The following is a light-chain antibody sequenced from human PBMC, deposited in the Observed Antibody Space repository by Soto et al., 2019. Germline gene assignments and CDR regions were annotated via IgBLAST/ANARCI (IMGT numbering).Light chain of an antibody. V-gene: IGLV1-44*01. CDR1: SSNIGSNT. Sequence: QSVLTQPPSASGTPGQRVTISCSGSSSNIGSNTVNWYQQLPGTAPTLLIYYNNQRPSGVPDRFSGSKSGTSASLAISGLQSEDEAHYYCAAWDDSLQGWVFGGGTKVTVL. CDR2: YNN. CDR3: AAWDDSLQGWV. J-gene: IGLJ3*02.